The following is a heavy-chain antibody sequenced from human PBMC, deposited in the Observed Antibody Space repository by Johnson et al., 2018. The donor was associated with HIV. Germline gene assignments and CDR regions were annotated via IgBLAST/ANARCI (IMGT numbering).Heavy chain of an antibody. CDR1: GFTFSNYD. CDR2: IGTAGDT. D-gene: IGHD6-6*01. Sequence: VQLVESGGGLVKPGGSLRLSCAASGFTFSNYDMHWVRQGTGKGLEWVSAIGTAGDTYYPGSVKGRFTISREKAKNSFYLQMNSLRAGDTAVYYCAVSYSSSSGAFDIWGQGTMVTVSS. V-gene: IGHV3-13*01. CDR3: AVSYSSSSGAFDI. J-gene: IGHJ3*02.